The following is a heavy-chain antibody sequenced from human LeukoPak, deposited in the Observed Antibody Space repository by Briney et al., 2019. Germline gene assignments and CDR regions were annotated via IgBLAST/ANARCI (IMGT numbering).Heavy chain of an antibody. Sequence: GGSLRLSCAASRFTFSSYGMHWVRQAPGKGLEWVAFIRYDGGKKYYADSVKGRFTISRDNSKNTLYLQMNSLRAEDTAVYYCASFYCSGGSCYQYFSYYYMDVWGKGTTVTISS. V-gene: IGHV3-30*02. CDR2: IRYDGGKK. D-gene: IGHD2-15*01. CDR1: RFTFSSYG. CDR3: ASFYCSGGSCYQYFSYYYMDV. J-gene: IGHJ6*03.